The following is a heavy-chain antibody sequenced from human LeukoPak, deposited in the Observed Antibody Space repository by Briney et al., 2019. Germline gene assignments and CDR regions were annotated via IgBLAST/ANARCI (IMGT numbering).Heavy chain of an antibody. J-gene: IGHJ6*03. V-gene: IGHV3-7*01. D-gene: IGHD2-2*01. CDR1: GFTFSSYW. CDR2: IKQDGSEK. CDR3: GREDIVVVPAVDYYYYYMDV. Sequence: GGSLRLSCAASGFTFSSYWMSWVRQAPGKGLEWVANIKQDGSEKYYVDSVKGRFTISRDNAKNSLYLQMNSLRAEDTAVYYCGREDIVVVPAVDYYYYYMDVWGKGTTVTVSS.